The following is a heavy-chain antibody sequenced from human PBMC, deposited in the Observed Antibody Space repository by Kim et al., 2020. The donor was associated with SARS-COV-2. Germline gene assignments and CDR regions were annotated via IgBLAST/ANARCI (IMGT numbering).Heavy chain of an antibody. Sequence: SETLSLTCAVYGGSFSGYYWSWIRQPPGKGLEWIGEINHSGSTNYNPSLKSRVTQSVDTSXNXFSLKLSSVTAADTAVXXCGXXRRXVXYFDLWGXGTLVXVSS. V-gene: IGHV4-34*01. J-gene: IGHJ2*01. CDR3: GXXRRXVXYFDL. CDR2: INHSGST. CDR1: GGSFSGYY.